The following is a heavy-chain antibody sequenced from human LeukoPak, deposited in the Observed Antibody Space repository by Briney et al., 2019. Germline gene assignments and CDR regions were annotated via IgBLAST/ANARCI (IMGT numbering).Heavy chain of an antibody. J-gene: IGHJ4*02. CDR3: ARGRGSYCMDY. CDR1: ASTFSGYW. V-gene: IGHV3-7*02. D-gene: IGHD1-26*01. CDR2: IKEDGTTK. Sequence: PGGSLRLSCAASASTFSGYWMTWVRQPPGKGLEWVANIKEDGTTKNYVDSVKGRFTISRDNAKNSLYLQMNSLRPEDTAIYYCARGRGSYCMDYWGQGTLVTVSS.